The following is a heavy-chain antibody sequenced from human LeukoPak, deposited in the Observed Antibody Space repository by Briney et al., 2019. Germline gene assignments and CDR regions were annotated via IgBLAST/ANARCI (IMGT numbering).Heavy chain of an antibody. CDR3: ASSAFGDLYH. Sequence: GGSLRLSCAASGITLRGYGMHWVRQGPAKGLEWVAFIRNDGSNQYYTNSVKGRFTISRDNSKNTLYLHMTSLRVEDTAMYFCASSAFGDLYHWGQGTLVTVSS. CDR1: GITLRGYG. CDR2: IRNDGSNQ. D-gene: IGHD4-17*01. J-gene: IGHJ5*02. V-gene: IGHV3-30*02.